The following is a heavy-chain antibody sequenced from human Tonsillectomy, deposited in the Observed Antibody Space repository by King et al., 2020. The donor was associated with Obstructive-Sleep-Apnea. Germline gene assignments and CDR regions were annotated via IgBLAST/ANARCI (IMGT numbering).Heavy chain of an antibody. CDR3: ARGSGAAAVNWLDP. CDR1: GGSFIDYY. J-gene: IGHJ5*02. D-gene: IGHD6-13*01. Sequence: VQLQQWGAGLLKPSETLSLTCAVYGGSFIDYYWSWIRQPPGKGLEWIGEINHSGNTNYNPALKSRVTISADTSNNQLSLKLSSVTAADTAVYYCARGSGAAAVNWLDPWGQGTLVTVSS. V-gene: IGHV4-34*01. CDR2: INHSGNT.